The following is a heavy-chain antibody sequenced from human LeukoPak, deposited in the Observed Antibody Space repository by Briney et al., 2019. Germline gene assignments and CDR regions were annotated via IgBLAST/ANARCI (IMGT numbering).Heavy chain of an antibody. CDR1: GGSISSSNW. CDR3: ARDTSDQQLDNYYYYYMDV. D-gene: IGHD6-13*01. Sequence: SGTLSLTCAVSGGSISSSNWWSWVRQPPGKGLEWIGEIYHSGSTNYNPSLKSRVTISVDKSKNQFSLKLSSVTAADTAVYYCARDTSDQQLDNYYYYYMDVWGKGTTVTVSS. J-gene: IGHJ6*03. V-gene: IGHV4-4*02. CDR2: IYHSGST.